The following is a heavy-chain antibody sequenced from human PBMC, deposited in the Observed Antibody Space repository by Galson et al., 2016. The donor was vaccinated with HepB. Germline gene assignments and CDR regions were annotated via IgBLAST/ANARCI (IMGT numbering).Heavy chain of an antibody. V-gene: IGHV4-59*01. CDR3: AREVHSSSSLTTYYYFDL. J-gene: IGHJ2*01. CDR2: IYDSGTT. CDR1: GGSISSYY. Sequence: SETLSLTCTVSGGSISSYYWSWIRQPPGKGLEWIGYIYDSGTTNYNPSLKSRLTISVDTSKKQFSLKLSSVTAADTAMYYCAREVHSSSSLTTYYYFDLWGRGTLVTVSS. D-gene: IGHD3-22*01.